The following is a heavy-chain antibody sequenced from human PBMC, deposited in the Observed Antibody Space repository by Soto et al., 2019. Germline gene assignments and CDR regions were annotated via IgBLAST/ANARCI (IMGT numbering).Heavy chain of an antibody. Sequence: SETMSLTCTVSGGSISSGDYYWSWIRQPPGKGLEWIGYIYYSGSTYYNPSLKSRVTISVDTSKNQFSLKLSSVTAADTAVYYCARRQFTVTTPYYFDYWGQGTLVTVSS. V-gene: IGHV4-30-4*01. CDR1: GGSISSGDYY. CDR3: ARRQFTVTTPYYFDY. D-gene: IGHD4-17*01. J-gene: IGHJ4*02. CDR2: IYYSGST.